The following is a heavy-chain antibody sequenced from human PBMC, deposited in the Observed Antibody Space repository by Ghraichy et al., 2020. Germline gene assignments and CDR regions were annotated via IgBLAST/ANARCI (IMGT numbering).Heavy chain of an antibody. Sequence: SETLSLTCSVSGASITSSNYYWAWIRQPPGKGLEWSGGLNSAGNNYYNPSLKSRLTISVDTSKNEVSLKLTSMTAADTAVYYCASGPAHILRLDYWGQGTLVTVSS. J-gene: IGHJ4*02. V-gene: IGHV4-39*01. CDR1: GASITSSNYY. CDR3: ASGPAHILRLDY. D-gene: IGHD3-9*01. CDR2: LNSAGNN.